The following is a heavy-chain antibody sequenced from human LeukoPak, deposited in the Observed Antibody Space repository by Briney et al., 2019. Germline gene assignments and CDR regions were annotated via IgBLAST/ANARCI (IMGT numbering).Heavy chain of an antibody. CDR2: IYPEDSEA. CDR3: ARRGSSSSHFDS. Sequence: GESLKISCQGSGHNFNTYWIGWVRQMPGKGLEWMGIIYPEDSEARYSPSFQGHVTISADKSISTAYLQWSTLKASDTATYYCARRGSSSSHFDSWGRGTQVIVSS. D-gene: IGHD2/OR15-2a*01. J-gene: IGHJ5*01. V-gene: IGHV5-51*01. CDR1: GHNFNTYW.